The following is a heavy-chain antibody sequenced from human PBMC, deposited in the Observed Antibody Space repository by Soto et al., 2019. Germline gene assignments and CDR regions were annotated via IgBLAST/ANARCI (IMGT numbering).Heavy chain of an antibody. CDR3: ASGEERVATPSGY. CDR1: GGSISSYS. D-gene: IGHD2-15*01. Sequence: SETLSLTCTVSGGSISSYSWSWIRQPPWKGLEWIGYIYYSGSTNYNPSLKSRVTISVDTSKNQFSLKLSSVTAADTAVYYCASGEERVATPSGYWGQGTLVSVXS. CDR2: IYYSGST. J-gene: IGHJ4*02. V-gene: IGHV4-59*01.